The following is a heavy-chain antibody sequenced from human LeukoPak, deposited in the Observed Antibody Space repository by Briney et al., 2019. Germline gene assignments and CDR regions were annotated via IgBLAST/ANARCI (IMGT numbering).Heavy chain of an antibody. Sequence: GASVKVSCKASGYTFTSYDINWVRQATGQGLEWMGWMNPNSGNTGYAQKFQGRVTITRNTSISTAYMELSSPRSEDTAVYYCARGGSWIQLWLAFDIWGQGTMVTVSS. CDR3: ARGGSWIQLWLAFDI. V-gene: IGHV1-8*03. D-gene: IGHD5-18*01. CDR1: GYTFTSYD. CDR2: MNPNSGNT. J-gene: IGHJ3*02.